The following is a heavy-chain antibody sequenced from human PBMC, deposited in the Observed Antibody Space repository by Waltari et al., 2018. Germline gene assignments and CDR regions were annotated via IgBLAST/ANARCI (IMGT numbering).Heavy chain of an antibody. D-gene: IGHD6-19*01. CDR3: ARAGLGSPSQWLQVLDS. CDR1: GFTVSYNY. Sequence: EVQLVESGGALIQPGGSLRLSCAASGFTVSYNYMIWVRQVPGKGPECVSVIYATGDTYYADSVRGRFTISRDTSKNTVYLQMDSLGAADTAVYYCARAGLGSPSQWLQVLDSWGQGTLVTVSA. J-gene: IGHJ4*02. CDR2: IYATGDT. V-gene: IGHV3-53*01.